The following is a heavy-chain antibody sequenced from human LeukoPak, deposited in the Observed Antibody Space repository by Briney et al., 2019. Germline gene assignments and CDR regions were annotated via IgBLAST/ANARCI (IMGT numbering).Heavy chain of an antibody. CDR3: ARDLYEVPEALVDY. Sequence: PSETLSLTCTVSRGSISSGSYYWSWIRQSAGKGLEWIGRIYTSGTTNYNPSLKSRVTISLDTSKNQFSLKLSSVTAADTAVYYCARDLYEVPEALVDYWGQGTLVTVSS. CDR2: IYTSGTT. J-gene: IGHJ4*02. V-gene: IGHV4-61*02. CDR1: RGSISSGSYY. D-gene: IGHD3-16*01.